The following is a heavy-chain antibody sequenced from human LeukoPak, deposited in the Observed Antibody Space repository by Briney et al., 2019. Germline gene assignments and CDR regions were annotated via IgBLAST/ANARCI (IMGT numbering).Heavy chain of an antibody. Sequence: QTGGSLRLSCVGSGFTFSSYWMTWVRQAPGKGLEWVANIKDDGSEKYSVDSVKGRFTISRDNAKNLLYLQMSSLRAEDTAVYYCARARTDYWGQGTLVTVSS. CDR2: IKDDGSEK. J-gene: IGHJ4*02. D-gene: IGHD1-14*01. V-gene: IGHV3-7*04. CDR3: ARARTDY. CDR1: GFTFSSYW.